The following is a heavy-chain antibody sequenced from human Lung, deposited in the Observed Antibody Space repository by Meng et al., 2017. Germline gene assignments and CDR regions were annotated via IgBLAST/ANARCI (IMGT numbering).Heavy chain of an antibody. CDR2: INHSGST. CDR3: ARPKQANWYFDL. V-gene: IGHV4-34*01. Sequence: QVHLQQWGAALLKPSETLPLTCAVYGGSFSGYYWSWIRQPPGKGLEWIGEINHSGSTNYNPSLKSRVTISVDTSKNQFSLKLSSVTAADTAVYYCARPKQANWYFDLWGRGTLVTVSS. D-gene: IGHD1/OR15-1a*01. CDR1: GGSFSGYY. J-gene: IGHJ2*01.